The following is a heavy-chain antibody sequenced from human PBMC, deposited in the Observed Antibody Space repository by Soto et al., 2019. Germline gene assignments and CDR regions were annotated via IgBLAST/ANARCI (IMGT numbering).Heavy chain of an antibody. CDR2: VYHTGST. CDR1: GGSISTNNW. D-gene: IGHD2-15*01. J-gene: IGHJ4*02. V-gene: IGHV4-4*02. CDR3: ARAKLCNTLSCPHSFDT. Sequence: QVLLQESGPGLINASGTLSLTCGVSGGSISTNNWWSWVRQTPGQGLEWIAEVYHTGSTNYNPSLKSRLTISVDTSNNQFSLRLTSVTAADSAVYYCARAKLCNTLSCPHSFDTWGQGTLVSVSS.